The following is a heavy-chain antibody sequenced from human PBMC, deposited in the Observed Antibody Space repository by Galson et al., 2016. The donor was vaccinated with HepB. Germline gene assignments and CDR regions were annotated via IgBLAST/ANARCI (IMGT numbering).Heavy chain of an antibody. CDR2: IYFSGST. CDR3: ARQGGGEGVGLDC. D-gene: IGHD3-10*01. Sequence: ETLSLPCTVSGGSISSTSYYWGWIRQPPGKGLEWIGSIYFSGSTYFNPSLKSRVTISVHTSKHQFSLKLSSVTATDTAVYYWARQGGGEGVGLDCWGQGTLVTVSS. CDR1: GGSISSTSYY. J-gene: IGHJ4*02. V-gene: IGHV4-39*01.